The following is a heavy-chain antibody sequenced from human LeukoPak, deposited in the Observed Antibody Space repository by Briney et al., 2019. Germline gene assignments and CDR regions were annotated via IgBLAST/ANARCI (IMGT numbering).Heavy chain of an antibody. Sequence: GGSLRLSCAASGFTFDDYAMHWVRQAPGKGLERVSGISWNSGSIGYADSVKGRFTISRDNAKNSLYLQMNSLRAEDTALYYCAKSSGQLVSEGYYFDYWGQGTLVTVSS. CDR1: GFTFDDYA. V-gene: IGHV3-9*01. CDR2: ISWNSGSI. D-gene: IGHD6-6*01. J-gene: IGHJ4*02. CDR3: AKSSGQLVSEGYYFDY.